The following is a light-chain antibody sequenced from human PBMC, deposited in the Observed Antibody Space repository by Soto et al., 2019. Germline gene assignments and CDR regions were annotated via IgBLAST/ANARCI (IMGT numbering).Light chain of an antibody. CDR2: ENY. Sequence: QAVLTQPPSVSAAPGQKVTISCSGSSSNIGHNYVSWYQQLPGTAPKLLIFENYKRPSGIPDRFSGSKSGTSATLGITGLQTGDEADYYCGTWDNSLTAEVFGGGTKVTVL. J-gene: IGLJ2*01. V-gene: IGLV1-51*01. CDR3: GTWDNSLTAEV. CDR1: SSNIGHNY.